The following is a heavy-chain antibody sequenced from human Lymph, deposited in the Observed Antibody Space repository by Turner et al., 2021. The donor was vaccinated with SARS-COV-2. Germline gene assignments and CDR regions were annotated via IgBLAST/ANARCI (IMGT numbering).Heavy chain of an antibody. V-gene: IGHV4-30-4*01. D-gene: IGHD2-8*01. CDR1: GGSISSGDYY. J-gene: IGHJ4*02. CDR2: IYYSGST. Sequence: QAQLQESGPGLVKPSQTLSPTCTVSGGSISSGDYYWGWIRQPPGKGLEWIGYIYYSGSTFNNPSLKSRVTISVDTSKNQFSLKLSSVTAADTAVYYCARVVVLRRAYFDYWGQGTLVTVSS. CDR3: ARVVVLRRAYFDY.